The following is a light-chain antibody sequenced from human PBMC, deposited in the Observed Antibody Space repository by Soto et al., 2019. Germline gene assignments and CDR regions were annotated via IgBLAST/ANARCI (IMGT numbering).Light chain of an antibody. CDR2: KAS. CDR3: QQSPLT. J-gene: IGKJ4*01. V-gene: IGKV1-5*03. Sequence: DIQMTQSPSTLSASVGDRVTITCRASQSISSWLAWYQQKPGKAPKLLIYKASSLESGVPSRFSGSGSETEITLTISSLQPDDFATYYCQQSPLTFGGGTNVEIK. CDR1: QSISSW.